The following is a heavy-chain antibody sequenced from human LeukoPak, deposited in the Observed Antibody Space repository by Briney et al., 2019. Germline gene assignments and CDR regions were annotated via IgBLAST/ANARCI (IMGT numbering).Heavy chain of an antibody. J-gene: IGHJ4*02. D-gene: IGHD3-16*02. CDR1: GGSFSGYY. CDR3: ARVAWGYDYVWGSYRHHYFDY. V-gene: IGHV4-34*01. Sequence: SETLSLTCAVYGGSFSGYYWSWICQPPGKGLEWIGEINHSGSTNYNPSLKSRVTISVDTSKNQFSLKLSSVTAADTAVYYCARVAWGYDYVWGSYRHHYFDYWGQGTLVTVSS. CDR2: INHSGST.